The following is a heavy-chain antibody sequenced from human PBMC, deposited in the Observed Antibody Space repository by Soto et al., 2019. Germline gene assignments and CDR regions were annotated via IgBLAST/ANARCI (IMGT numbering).Heavy chain of an antibody. CDR3: ARLVYDTRLNYMYFDF. J-gene: IGHJ4*02. V-gene: IGHV4-4*01. CDR2: IFHDGTA. Sequence: PAETLSLTCSVSVVSISSGNWWTFVRQTPQRGLEYIGEIFHDGTANYYPSFERRVAISVDTSKNQFSLKLTSVTAADTAIYFCARLVYDTRLNYMYFDFWGQGALVTSPQ. CDR1: VVSISSGNW. D-gene: IGHD2-8*01.